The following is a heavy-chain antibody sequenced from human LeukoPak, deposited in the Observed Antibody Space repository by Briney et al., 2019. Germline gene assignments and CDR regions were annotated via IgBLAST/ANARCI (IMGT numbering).Heavy chain of an antibody. Sequence: GGSLRLSCAASGFTFSSYWMSWVRQAPGKGLEWVANIKQDGSEKYYVDSVKGRFTISRDNAKNSLYLQMNSLRAEDTAVYYCARDPSNSGPDAFDIWGQGTMVTVSS. V-gene: IGHV3-7*01. CDR1: GFTFSSYW. J-gene: IGHJ3*02. D-gene: IGHD1-26*01. CDR3: ARDPSNSGPDAFDI. CDR2: IKQDGSEK.